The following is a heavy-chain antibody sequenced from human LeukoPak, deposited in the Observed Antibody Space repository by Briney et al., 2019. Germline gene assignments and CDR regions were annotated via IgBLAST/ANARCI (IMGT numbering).Heavy chain of an antibody. CDR3: ARVGSTTARDYFDY. CDR1: GASINSYY. Sequence: SETLSLTCTVSGASINSYYWSWIRQPPGKGLEWIAYIYYSGNTNKNSSLKSRVTISVDTSKNQFSLKLSSVTAADTAVYYCARVGSTTARDYFDYWGQGTLASVSS. D-gene: IGHD4-17*01. J-gene: IGHJ4*02. V-gene: IGHV4-59*01. CDR2: IYYSGNT.